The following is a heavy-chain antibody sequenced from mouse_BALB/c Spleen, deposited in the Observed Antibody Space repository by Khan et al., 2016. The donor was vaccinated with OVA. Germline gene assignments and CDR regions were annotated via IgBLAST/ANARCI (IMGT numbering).Heavy chain of an antibody. Sequence: QVTLKESGPGILQPSQTLSLTCSFSGFSLSTSGVGVSWIRQPSGKGLEWLAHIYWDDDKSHNPSLKSRLTISQGTSRNQEFLQITSVDTADTATYYCARRGWRSSPWFAYWGQGTLVTVSA. CDR2: IYWDDDK. V-gene: IGHV8-12*01. CDR1: GFSLSTSGVG. CDR3: ARRGWRSSPWFAY. D-gene: IGHD1-1*01. J-gene: IGHJ3*01.